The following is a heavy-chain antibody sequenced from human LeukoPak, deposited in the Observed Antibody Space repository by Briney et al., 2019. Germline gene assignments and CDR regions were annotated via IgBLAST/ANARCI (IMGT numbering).Heavy chain of an antibody. Sequence: GASVKASCKASGYTFTGYYMHWVRQAPGQGLEWMGRINPNSGGTNYTQKFQGRVTMTRDTSISTAYMELSRLRSDDTAVYYCARGILYYYDSSGYYGVDYWGQGTLVTVSS. J-gene: IGHJ4*02. CDR2: INPNSGGT. V-gene: IGHV1-2*06. D-gene: IGHD3-22*01. CDR1: GYTFTGYY. CDR3: ARGILYYYDSSGYYGVDY.